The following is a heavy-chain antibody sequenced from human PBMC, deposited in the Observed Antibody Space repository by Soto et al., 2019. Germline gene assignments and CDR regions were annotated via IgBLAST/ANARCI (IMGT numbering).Heavy chain of an antibody. CDR3: ARGGYYYENSGQNAYDY. D-gene: IGHD3-22*01. CDR2: IYYGGST. V-gene: IGHV4-31*03. Sequence: SETLSLTCTVSGGSISSGGYYWSWIRQHPGKGLEWIGYIYYGGSTYYNPSLKSRATISGDTSKNQFSLKLSSVTAADTAVYYCARGGYYYENSGQNAYDYWGQGILVTVSA. CDR1: GGSISSGGYY. J-gene: IGHJ4*01.